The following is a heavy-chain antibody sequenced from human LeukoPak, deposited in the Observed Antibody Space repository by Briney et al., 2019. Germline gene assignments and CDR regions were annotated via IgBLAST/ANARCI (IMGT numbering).Heavy chain of an antibody. CDR3: TRVSRDGYSYGFYEY. V-gene: IGHV3-48*03. J-gene: IGHJ4*02. Sequence: GGTLRLSCVASGLIFSNYDMNWVRQAPGKGLECVSHVGTSGTIIYYADSVKGRFTISRDNARNSIHLQMSTLRAEDTAVYYCTRVSRDGYSYGFYEYWGQGTPVTVSS. CDR1: GLIFSNYD. CDR2: VGTSGTII. D-gene: IGHD5-18*01.